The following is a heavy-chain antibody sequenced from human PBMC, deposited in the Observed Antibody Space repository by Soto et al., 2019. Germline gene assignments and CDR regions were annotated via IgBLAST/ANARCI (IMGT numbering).Heavy chain of an antibody. J-gene: IGHJ4*02. CDR3: AGDPTYSSGWYYFDS. CDR1: GGTFSSYA. CDR2: IIPIFGTA. V-gene: IGHV1-69*01. D-gene: IGHD6-19*01. Sequence: QVQLVQSGAEVKKPGSSVKVSCKASGGTFSSYAISWVRQAPGQGLEWMGGIIPIFGTANYAQKFQGRVKITGDESRSKAYMELSSLRSEDTAVYYCAGDPTYSSGWYYFDSWGQGTLVPVSS.